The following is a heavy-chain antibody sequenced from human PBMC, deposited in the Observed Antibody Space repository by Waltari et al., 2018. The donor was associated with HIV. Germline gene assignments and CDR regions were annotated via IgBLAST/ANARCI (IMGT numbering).Heavy chain of an antibody. CDR3: AKVKPDYGDYLYYFDY. J-gene: IGHJ4*02. CDR1: GFTFSGYD. D-gene: IGHD4-17*01. CDR2: ISYDGGNK. V-gene: IGHV3-30*18. Sequence: QVQLVASGGGVVHPGRSLRLSCVASGFTFSGYDMHWVRQAPGKGLEWVAVISYDGGNKYYADSVKGRFTISRDNSKNTLYLQMNSLRAEDTAVYYCAKVKPDYGDYLYYFDYWGQGTLTTVSS.